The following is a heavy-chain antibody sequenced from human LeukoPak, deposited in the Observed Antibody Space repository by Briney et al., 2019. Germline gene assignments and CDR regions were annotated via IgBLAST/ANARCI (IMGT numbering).Heavy chain of an antibody. D-gene: IGHD2-21*02. CDR1: GYSFTSFD. CDR2: MNPHSGHT. CDR3: TRGFFADGNGDYNKELDF. V-gene: IGHV1-8*01. J-gene: IGHJ4*02. Sequence: ASAKVSCKASGYSFTSFDVNWVRQATGQGLEWMGWMNPHSGHTGYAQKFQGRVTMTSDTSISTAFMELSSLGSEDTAVYYCTRGFFADGNGDYNKELDFWGQGTQVTVSS.